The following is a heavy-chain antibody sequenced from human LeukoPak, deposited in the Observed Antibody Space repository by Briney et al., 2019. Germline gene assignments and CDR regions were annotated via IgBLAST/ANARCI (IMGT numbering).Heavy chain of an antibody. Sequence: GGSLRLSCAASGFTFSSYWMHWVRQAPGKGLVWVSRINSDGSSTSYADSVKGRFTISRDNAKNTLYLQMNSLRAEDTAVYYCTRGVGYCSSTSCYWWFDPWGQGTLVTVSS. D-gene: IGHD2-2*01. CDR2: INSDGSST. V-gene: IGHV3-74*01. J-gene: IGHJ5*02. CDR1: GFTFSSYW. CDR3: TRGVGYCSSTSCYWWFDP.